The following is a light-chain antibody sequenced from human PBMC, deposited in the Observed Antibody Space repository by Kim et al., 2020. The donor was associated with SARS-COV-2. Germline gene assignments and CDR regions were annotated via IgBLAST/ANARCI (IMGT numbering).Light chain of an antibody. CDR1: QSISSW. CDR2: DAS. V-gene: IGKV1-5*01. J-gene: IGKJ1*01. CDR3: QRYTSYRT. Sequence: GDRVTITCRPSQSISSWLAWYQQKPGKAPKLLFYDASSLERGVPSKFSGSGSGTEFTLTISSLQPDDFATYYCQRYTSYRTFGQGIKV.